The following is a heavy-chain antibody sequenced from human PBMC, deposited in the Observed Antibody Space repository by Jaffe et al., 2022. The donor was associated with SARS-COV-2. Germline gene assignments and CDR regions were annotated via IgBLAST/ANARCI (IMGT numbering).Heavy chain of an antibody. Sequence: EVQLVESGGGLVQPGGSVRLSCAASGFMFDKYWMSWVRQAPGQGLEWVANINQDGGEKYYVDSLVGRFTISRDNPKNSLYLQMNNLRAEDTASYYCARWGPHCSGGSCYSDHYDDYYYGMDVWGQGTTVTVSS. CDR2: INQDGGEK. V-gene: IGHV3-7*03. J-gene: IGHJ6*02. D-gene: IGHD2-15*01. CDR3: ARWGPHCSGGSCYSDHYDDYYYGMDV. CDR1: GFMFDKYW.